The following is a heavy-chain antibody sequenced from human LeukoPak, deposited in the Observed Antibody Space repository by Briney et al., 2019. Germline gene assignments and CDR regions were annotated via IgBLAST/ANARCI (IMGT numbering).Heavy chain of an antibody. V-gene: IGHV1-46*01. CDR3: ARDSGSYFVY. Sequence: VASVKVSCKASGYTFTSYYMHWVRQAPGQGLEWMGIINPGGGSTSYAQKFRGRVTMTRDTSTSTVYMELSSLRSEDTAVYYCARDSGSYFVYWGQGTLVTVSS. CDR1: GYTFTSYY. J-gene: IGHJ4*02. D-gene: IGHD1-26*01. CDR2: INPGGGST.